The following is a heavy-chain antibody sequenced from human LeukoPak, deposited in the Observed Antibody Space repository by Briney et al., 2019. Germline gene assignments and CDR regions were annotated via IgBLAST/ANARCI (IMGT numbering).Heavy chain of an antibody. V-gene: IGHV3-7*01. D-gene: IGHD3-22*01. CDR3: ARDDPYYYDSSGYYPTVSLDY. J-gene: IGHJ4*02. Sequence: GGSLRLSCAASGFTFSSYWMSWVRQAPGKGLEWVANIKQDGSEKYYVDSVKGRFTISRDNAKNSLYLQMNSLRAEDTAVYYCARDDPYYYDSSGYYPTVSLDYWGQGTLVTVSS. CDR1: GFTFSSYW. CDR2: IKQDGSEK.